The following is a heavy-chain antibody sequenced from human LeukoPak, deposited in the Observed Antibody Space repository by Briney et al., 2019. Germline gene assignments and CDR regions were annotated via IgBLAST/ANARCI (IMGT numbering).Heavy chain of an antibody. CDR3: ARDLDYGSGSYNGDC. D-gene: IGHD3-10*01. CDR1: GYTFTGYY. CDR2: INPNSGGT. J-gene: IGHJ4*02. V-gene: IGHV1-2*02. Sequence: ASVKVSCKASGYTFTGYYMHWVRQAPGQGLEWMGWINPNSGGTNYAQKFQGRVTMTRDTSNSTAYMELSSLRSDDTALYYCARDLDYGSGSYNGDCWGQGTQVTVSS.